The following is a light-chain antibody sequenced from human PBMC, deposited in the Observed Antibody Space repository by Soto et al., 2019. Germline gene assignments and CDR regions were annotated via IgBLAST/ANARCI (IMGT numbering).Light chain of an antibody. J-gene: IGLJ2*01. V-gene: IGLV7-43*01. Sequence: QAVVTQEPSLTVSPGGTVTLTCASRTGAVTSGNYVSWFQQKPGQAPRTLIYTTNNKHSWTPARFSGSLLGDKAALTLSGAQPEDEAEYYCLIYYGGAHLVFGGGTKVTVL. CDR2: TTN. CDR3: LIYYGGAHLV. CDR1: TGAVTSGNY.